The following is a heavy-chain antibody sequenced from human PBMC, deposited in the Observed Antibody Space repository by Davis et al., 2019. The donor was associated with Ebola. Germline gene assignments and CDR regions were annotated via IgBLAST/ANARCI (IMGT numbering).Heavy chain of an antibody. V-gene: IGHV3-73*01. CDR2: IRSKANSYET. J-gene: IGHJ4*02. CDR1: GFTFSGSA. D-gene: IGHD6-13*01. Sequence: PGGSLRLSCAASGFTFSGSAMHWVRQASGKGLEWVGRIRSKANSYETAYAASVKGRFTISRDDSKNTAYLQMNSLKTEDTAVYYCTAAAGIFDYWGQGTLVTVSS. CDR3: TAAAGIFDY.